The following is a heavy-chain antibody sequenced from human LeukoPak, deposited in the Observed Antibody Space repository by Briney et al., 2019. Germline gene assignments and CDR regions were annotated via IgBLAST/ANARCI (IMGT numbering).Heavy chain of an antibody. V-gene: IGHV4-39*07. Sequence: SETLSLTCTVSGGSISSSSYYWGWIRQPPGKGLEWIGSIYYSGSTYYNPSLKSRVTISVDTSKNQFSLKLSSVTAADTAVYYCARDQNYYGSGSYYNLQFDPWGQGTLVTVSS. J-gene: IGHJ5*02. CDR3: ARDQNYYGSGSYYNLQFDP. CDR2: IYYSGST. D-gene: IGHD3-10*01. CDR1: GGSISSSSYY.